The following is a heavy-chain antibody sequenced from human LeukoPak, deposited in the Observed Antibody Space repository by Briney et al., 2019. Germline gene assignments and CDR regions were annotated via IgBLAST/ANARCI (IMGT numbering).Heavy chain of an antibody. D-gene: IGHD3-16*01. CDR3: ARDLGGPDY. J-gene: IGHJ4*02. CDR1: AFTFSEYW. CDR2: ITNDGSRT. V-gene: IGHV3-74*03. Sequence: GGSLRLSCTASAFTFSEYWVHWVRQPPGKGLVWVSRITNDGSRTEYADSVKGRFTISRDNAKNTLYLQMDSLRPEDTAVYYFARDLGGPDYWGQGTLVTVSS.